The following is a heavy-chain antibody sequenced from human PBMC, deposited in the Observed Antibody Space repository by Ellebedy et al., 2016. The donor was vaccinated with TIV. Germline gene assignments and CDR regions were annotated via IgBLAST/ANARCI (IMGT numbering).Heavy chain of an antibody. D-gene: IGHD6-13*01. CDR3: ARDYISSSWYGAFDY. V-gene: IGHV1-69*04. CDR1: GDTFSTYG. J-gene: IGHJ4*02. Sequence: ASVKVSCKASGDTFSTYGISWVRQAPGQGLEWMGRIIPTVGIPQYAPKFLGRITITADKLTSTVHMELNSLRSEDTAVYYCARDYISSSWYGAFDYWGQGALVTVSS. CDR2: IIPTVGIP.